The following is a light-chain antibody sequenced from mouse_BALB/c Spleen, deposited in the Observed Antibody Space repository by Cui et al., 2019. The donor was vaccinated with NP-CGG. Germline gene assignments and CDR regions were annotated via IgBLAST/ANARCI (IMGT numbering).Light chain of an antibody. J-gene: IGLJ1*01. CDR3: ALWYSNHWV. CDR1: TGAVTTSNY. V-gene: IGLV1*01. Sequence: VVTQESALITSPGETVTLTCRSSTGAVTTSNYANWVQEKPDHLFTGLIGGTNNRAPGVPARFSGSLIGDKAALTITGAQTEDEAIYFCALWYSNHWVFGGGTKLTVL. CDR2: GTN.